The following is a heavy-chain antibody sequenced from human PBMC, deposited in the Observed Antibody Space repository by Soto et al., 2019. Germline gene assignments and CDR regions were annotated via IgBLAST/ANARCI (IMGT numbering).Heavy chain of an antibody. CDR2: IYYSGGT. Sequence: SETLSLTCTVSGGSFNSGDYHWNWIRQSPEKGLEWIGYIYYSGGTYYNPSLKSRLLISVDPSKNQFSLTLSSVTAADTAVYYCAVSSGYSNYCFDAQGPATLVTVSS. CDR1: GGSFNSGDYH. J-gene: IGHJ4*02. D-gene: IGHD3-22*01. V-gene: IGHV4-30-4*01. CDR3: AVSSGYSNYCFDA.